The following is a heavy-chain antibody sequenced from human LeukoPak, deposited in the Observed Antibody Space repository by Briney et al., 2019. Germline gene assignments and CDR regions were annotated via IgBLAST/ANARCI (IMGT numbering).Heavy chain of an antibody. CDR3: ARYGVAIASTFYYMDV. CDR2: MHPGGTT. CDR1: GDSVSNYY. Sequence: PSETLSLTCTVSGDSVSNYYWSWIRQSPGKGLEWIAFMHPGGTTKYSPSLMSRVAMSVDTSNNQFSLTLTSLTAADTAVYYCARYGVAIASTFYYMDVWGKGTAVTVSS. V-gene: IGHV4-59*02. J-gene: IGHJ6*03. D-gene: IGHD2-15*01.